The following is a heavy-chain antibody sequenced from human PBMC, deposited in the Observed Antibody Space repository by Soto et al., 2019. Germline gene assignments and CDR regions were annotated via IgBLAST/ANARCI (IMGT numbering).Heavy chain of an antibody. CDR3: VRDRSGSYLEGFDY. D-gene: IGHD1-26*01. Sequence: EVQLVESGGGLVHLGGSRRLSCAASGFTFSSYWMTWVRQAPGKGLEWVANIKHDGSEKYFVASVKGRFTISRDNARNSVFREMKSLRAEDTAVYSCVRDRSGSYLEGFDYWGQGTLVTVSS. CDR2: IKHDGSEK. J-gene: IGHJ4*02. V-gene: IGHV3-7*01. CDR1: GFTFSSYW.